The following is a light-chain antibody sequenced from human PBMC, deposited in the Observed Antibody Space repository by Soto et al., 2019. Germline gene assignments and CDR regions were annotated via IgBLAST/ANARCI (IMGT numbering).Light chain of an antibody. CDR1: QSVSSY. CDR2: DAS. J-gene: IGKJ2*01. CDR3: QQRSNWPRT. Sequence: EIVLTQSPATLSLSPGDRATLSCRASQSVSSYLAWYQQKPGQAPRLLIYDASNRATGIPARCSGSGSGTDFTLTISSREPEDFAVYYCQQRSNWPRTFGQGTKLEIK. V-gene: IGKV3-11*01.